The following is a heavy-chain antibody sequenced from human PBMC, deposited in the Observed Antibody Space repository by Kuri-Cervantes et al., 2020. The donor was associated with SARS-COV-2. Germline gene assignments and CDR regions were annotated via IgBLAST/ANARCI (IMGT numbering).Heavy chain of an antibody. Sequence: SVKVSCKASGGTFRNYAISWVRQAPGQGLEWMGGIIPVFSAPKYAQNFQDRVTITADKSTNTAYMDLSGLTSEDTAVYYCARGRVAPAGILFNSWGQGTLVTVYS. V-gene: IGHV1-69*06. D-gene: IGHD2-2*02. CDR3: ARGRVAPAGILFNS. CDR2: IIPVFSAP. J-gene: IGHJ5*02. CDR1: GGTFRNYA.